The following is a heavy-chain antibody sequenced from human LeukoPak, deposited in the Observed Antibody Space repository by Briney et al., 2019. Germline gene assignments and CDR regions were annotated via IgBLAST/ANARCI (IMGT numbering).Heavy chain of an antibody. CDR3: ARDVSGSFDY. Sequence: NPSETLSLTCTVSGGSISSYYWSWIRQPPGKGLEWIGYIYYSGSTNYNPSLKSRVTISVDTSKNQFSLKLSSVTAADTAVYYCARDVSGSFDYWGQGTLVTVSS. D-gene: IGHD1-26*01. CDR2: IYYSGST. CDR1: GGSISSYY. V-gene: IGHV4-59*01. J-gene: IGHJ4*02.